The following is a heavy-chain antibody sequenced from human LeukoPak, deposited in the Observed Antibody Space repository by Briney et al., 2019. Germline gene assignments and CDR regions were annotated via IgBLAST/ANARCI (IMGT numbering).Heavy chain of an antibody. J-gene: IGHJ4*02. Sequence: GGSLRLSCAASGFTFSSYSMNWVRQAPGKGLEWVSSISSSSSYIYYADSVKGRFTISRDSAKNSLYLQMNSLRAEDTAVYYCARDILVVVAALDYWGQGTLVTVSS. CDR3: ARDILVVVAALDY. CDR2: ISSSSSYI. CDR1: GFTFSSYS. D-gene: IGHD2-15*01. V-gene: IGHV3-21*01.